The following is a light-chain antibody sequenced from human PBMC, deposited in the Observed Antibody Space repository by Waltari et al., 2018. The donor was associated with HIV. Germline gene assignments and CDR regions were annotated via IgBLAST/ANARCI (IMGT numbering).Light chain of an antibody. V-gene: IGLV1-44*01. Sequence: QSVLPQPPSASGNPRQRVTISCSGSSPNIGSITVNWYQQPPGTAPKPLIYSNNQRPSGVPDRFSGSKSGTSASLAISGLQSEDEGDYYCAAWDDSLNAVVFGGGTKLTVL. J-gene: IGLJ2*01. CDR3: AAWDDSLNAVV. CDR2: SNN. CDR1: SPNIGSIT.